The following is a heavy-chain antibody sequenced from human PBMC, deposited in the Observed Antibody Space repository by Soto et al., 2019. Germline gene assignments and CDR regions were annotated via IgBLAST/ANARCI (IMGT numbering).Heavy chain of an antibody. CDR1: GGTFSSYA. CDR3: ARGILVNPRYYYYGMDV. CDR2: IIPIFGTA. Sequence: QVQLVQSGAEVKKPGSSVKVSCKASGGTFSSYAISWVRQAPGQGLEWMGGIIPIFGTANYAQKFQGRVTITAEESKSTAYMELSSLRCEDTAVYYCARGILVNPRYYYYGMDVWGQGTTVTVSS. V-gene: IGHV1-69*01. D-gene: IGHD2-21*01. J-gene: IGHJ6*02.